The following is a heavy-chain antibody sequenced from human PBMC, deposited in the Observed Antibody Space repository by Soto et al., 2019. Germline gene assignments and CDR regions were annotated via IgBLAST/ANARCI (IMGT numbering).Heavy chain of an antibody. CDR2: ISWNSGSI. D-gene: IGHD2-2*01. J-gene: IGHJ5*02. CDR1: GFTFDDYA. CDR3: AKSPLPYCSSTSCYLGWFDP. V-gene: IGHV3-9*01. Sequence: GGSLRLSCAASGFTFDDYAMHWVRQAPGKGLEWVSGISWNSGSIGYADSVKGRFTISRDNAKNSLYLQMNSLRAEDTALYYCAKSPLPYCSSTSCYLGWFDPWGQGTLVTVSS.